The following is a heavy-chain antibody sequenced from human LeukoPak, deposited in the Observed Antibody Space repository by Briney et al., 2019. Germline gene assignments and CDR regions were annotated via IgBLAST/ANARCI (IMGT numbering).Heavy chain of an antibody. Sequence: SETLSLTCIVSGGSISSYYWSWIRQPPGKGLEWIGYIYYSGSTNYNPSLKSRVTISVDKSKNQFSLKLSSVTAADTAVYYCARFGHAFDIWGQGTMVTVSS. CDR1: GGSISSYY. V-gene: IGHV4-59*12. J-gene: IGHJ3*02. D-gene: IGHD3-10*01. CDR2: IYYSGST. CDR3: ARFGHAFDI.